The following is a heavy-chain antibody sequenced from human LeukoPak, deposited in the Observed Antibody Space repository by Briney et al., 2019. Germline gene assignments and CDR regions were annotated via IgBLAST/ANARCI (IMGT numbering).Heavy chain of an antibody. CDR1: GFTFSSYG. CDR3: ARALDPGSSWYGRYYYGMDV. J-gene: IGHJ6*02. D-gene: IGHD6-13*01. V-gene: IGHV3-33*01. Sequence: PGGSLRLSCAASGFTFSSYGMHWVHQAPGKGLEWVAVIWYDGSNKYYADSVKGRFTISRDNSKNTLYLQMNSLRAEDTAVYYCARALDPGSSWYGRYYYGMDVWGQGTTVTVSS. CDR2: IWYDGSNK.